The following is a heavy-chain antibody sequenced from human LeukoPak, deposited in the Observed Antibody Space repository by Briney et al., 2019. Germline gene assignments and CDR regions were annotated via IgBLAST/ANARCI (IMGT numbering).Heavy chain of an antibody. D-gene: IGHD4-23*01. J-gene: IGHJ4*02. Sequence: SQTLSLTCAISGDSVSSNSVTWNWIRQSPSRGLEWLGRTYYRSKWYNDYAVSVKSRITINPDTSKNQFSLQLNSVTPEDTAVYYCAREEDYGGNTGFDYWGQGTLVTVSS. V-gene: IGHV6-1*01. CDR1: GDSVSSNSVT. CDR3: AREEDYGGNTGFDY. CDR2: TYYRSKWYN.